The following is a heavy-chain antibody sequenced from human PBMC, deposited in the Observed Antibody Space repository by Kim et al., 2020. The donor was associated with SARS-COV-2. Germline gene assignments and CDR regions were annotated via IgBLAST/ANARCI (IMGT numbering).Heavy chain of an antibody. CDR1: GFTFDDYA. CDR2: ISWNSGSI. CDR3: AKAELWYFDY. D-gene: IGHD1-26*01. J-gene: IGHJ4*02. Sequence: GGSLRLSCAASGFTFDDYAMHWVRQAPGKGLEWVSGISWNSGSIGYADSVKGRFTISRDNAKNSLYLQMNSLRAEDTALYYCAKAELWYFDYWGQGTLVTVSS. V-gene: IGHV3-9*01.